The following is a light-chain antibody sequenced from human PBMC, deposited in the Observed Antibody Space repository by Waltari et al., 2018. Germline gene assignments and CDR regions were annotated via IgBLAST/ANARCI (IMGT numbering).Light chain of an antibody. J-gene: IGKJ1*01. CDR2: DAS. Sequence: EVVLTQSPATLSLSPGERATLPCRASPSVSVYLAWYQQKPGQAPRLLIYDASDRATGVPARFSGSGSGTDFTLTISSLEPEDFAVYYCQQRTDRPPVTFGQGTRVEMK. CDR3: QQRTDRPPVT. CDR1: PSVSVY. V-gene: IGKV3-11*01.